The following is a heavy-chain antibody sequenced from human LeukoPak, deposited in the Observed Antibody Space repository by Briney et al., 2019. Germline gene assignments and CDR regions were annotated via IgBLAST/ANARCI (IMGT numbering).Heavy chain of an antibody. D-gene: IGHD4-17*01. CDR3: AKFPYYYGDYLNYYYYYGMDV. J-gene: IGHJ6*02. CDR2: ISGSGGST. CDR1: GFTFSSYA. V-gene: IGHV3-23*01. Sequence: GGSLRLSCAASGFTFSSYAMSWVRQAPGKGLEWVSAISGSGGSTYYADSVKGRFTISRDNSKNTLYLQMNSLRAEDTAVYYCAKFPYYYGDYLNYYYYYGMDVWGQGTTVTVSS.